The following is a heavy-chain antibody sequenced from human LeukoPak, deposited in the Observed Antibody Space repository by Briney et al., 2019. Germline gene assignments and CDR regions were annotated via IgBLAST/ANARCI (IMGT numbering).Heavy chain of an antibody. CDR2: ITSSNAPT. V-gene: IGHV3-23*01. D-gene: IGHD2-21*02. J-gene: IGHJ4*02. Sequence: PGGSLRLSCAAPGFTCSSYAMTWVRQAPGKGLDWVSTITSSNAPTNYADSVKGRFTISRDNSRNTLYLQMNSLRAEDTAIYYCAKSCGGDCYYCDYWGQGTLVTVSS. CDR3: AKSCGGDCYYCDY. CDR1: GFTCSSYA.